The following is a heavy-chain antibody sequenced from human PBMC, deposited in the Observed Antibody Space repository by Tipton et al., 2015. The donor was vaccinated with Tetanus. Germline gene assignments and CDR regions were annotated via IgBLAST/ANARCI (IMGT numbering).Heavy chain of an antibody. CDR1: GGSISSYY. D-gene: IGHD6-19*01. Sequence: TLSLTCTVSGGSISSYYWSWIRQPPGKGLEWIGYIYHSGSTNYNPSLKSRVTISVDTSKNQFSLKLSSVTAADTAVYYCASAPYSSGWFPWFDPWGQGTLVTVSS. J-gene: IGHJ5*02. V-gene: IGHV4-59*01. CDR3: ASAPYSSGWFPWFDP. CDR2: IYHSGST.